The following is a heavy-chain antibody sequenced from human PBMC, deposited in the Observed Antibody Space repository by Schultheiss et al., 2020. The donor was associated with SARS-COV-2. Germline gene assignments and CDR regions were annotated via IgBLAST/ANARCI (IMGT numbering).Heavy chain of an antibody. CDR3: AKDSLVIAAAGSGGWFDP. J-gene: IGHJ5*02. Sequence: GGSLRLSCAASGFTFSSYAMSWVRQAPGKGLEWVSAISGSGGSTYYADSVKGRFTISRDNSKNTLYLQMNSLRAEDTAVYYCAKDSLVIAAAGSGGWFDPWGQGTLVTVSS. CDR2: ISGSGGST. CDR1: GFTFSSYA. D-gene: IGHD6-13*01. V-gene: IGHV3-23*01.